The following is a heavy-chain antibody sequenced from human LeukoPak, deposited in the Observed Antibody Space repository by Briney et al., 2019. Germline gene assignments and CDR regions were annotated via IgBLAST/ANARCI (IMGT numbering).Heavy chain of an antibody. CDR2: IYHSGST. Sequence: SETLSLTCAVSGGSISSGGYSWSWIRQPPGKGLEWIGYIYHSGSTYYNPSLKSRVTISVDRSKNQFSLKLSPVTAADTAVYYCARGGVEYYGSGSYYWAFDIWGQGTMVTVSS. V-gene: IGHV4-30-2*01. CDR3: ARGGVEYYGSGSYYWAFDI. D-gene: IGHD3-10*01. CDR1: GGSISSGGYS. J-gene: IGHJ3*02.